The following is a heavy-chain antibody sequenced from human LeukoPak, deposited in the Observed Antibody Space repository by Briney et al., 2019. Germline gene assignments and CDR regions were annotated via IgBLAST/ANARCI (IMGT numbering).Heavy chain of an antibody. CDR3: AKDGGHRYAQGRFDP. CDR1: GVTFSSYA. V-gene: IGHV3-23*01. CDR2: TSGSGGST. J-gene: IGHJ5*02. D-gene: IGHD3-16*01. Sequence: GGSLRLSCAASGVTFSSYAMTWVRQAPGKGLEWVSATSGSGGSTYYADSVKGRFTISRDNSKNTLYLQMNSLRAEDTAVYYCAKDGGHRYAQGRFDPWGQGTLVTVSS.